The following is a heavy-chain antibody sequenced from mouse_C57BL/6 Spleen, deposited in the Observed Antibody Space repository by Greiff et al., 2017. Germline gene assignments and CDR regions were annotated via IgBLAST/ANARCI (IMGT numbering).Heavy chain of an antibody. D-gene: IGHD2-3*01. Sequence: VKLMESGPELVKPGASVKISCKASGYAFSSSWMNWVKQRPGKGLEWIGRIYPGDGDTNYNGKFKGKATLTADKSSSTAYMQLSSLTSEDSAVYCCARDDGYSWFAYWGQGTLVTVSA. V-gene: IGHV1-82*01. CDR2: IYPGDGDT. J-gene: IGHJ3*01. CDR1: GYAFSSSW. CDR3: ARDDGYSWFAY.